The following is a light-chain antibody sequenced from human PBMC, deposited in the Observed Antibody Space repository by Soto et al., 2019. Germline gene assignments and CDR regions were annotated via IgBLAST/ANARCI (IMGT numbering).Light chain of an antibody. J-gene: IGLJ2*01. Sequence: QSVVTQPPSVSGAPGQRVNISCTGSSSNIGAGYDVHWYQQFPGRAPKLLMYGNNNRPSGVPDPFSGSKSGTSASLDITGLQADDEADYYCLSFDTRLHSVVFGGGTKLTVL. CDR1: SSNIGAGYD. CDR3: LSFDTRLHSVV. CDR2: GNN. V-gene: IGLV1-40*01.